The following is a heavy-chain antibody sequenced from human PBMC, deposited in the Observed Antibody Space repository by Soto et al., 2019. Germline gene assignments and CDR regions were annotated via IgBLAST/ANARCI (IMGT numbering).Heavy chain of an antibody. J-gene: IGHJ5*02. D-gene: IGHD4-17*01. CDR1: GYTFTNYT. CDR3: ARFVLRRLILTTSLDP. CDR2: INADNGET. V-gene: IGHV1-3*01. Sequence: GASVKVSCKSSGYTFTNYTIHWMRQAPGQSLEWMGRINADNGETKISQKFQGRVTITRDTSAGSAYMELYSLRSEDTAVYYCARFVLRRLILTTSLDPRGQRTLVTLSS.